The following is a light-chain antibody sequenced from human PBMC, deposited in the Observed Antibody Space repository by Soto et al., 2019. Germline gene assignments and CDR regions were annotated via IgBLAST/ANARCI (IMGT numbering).Light chain of an antibody. CDR1: QSIGSH. CDR2: GAS. Sequence: DIQMTQSPSSLSASVGDRVTITCRASQSIGSHLNWYQQKPGQAPKLVIHGASSLQSGVPSRFSGSGSGTHFTLTISSLQPDDFATYYCQQSFSTLALTFGGGTRVEIK. V-gene: IGKV1-39*01. J-gene: IGKJ4*01. CDR3: QQSFSTLALT.